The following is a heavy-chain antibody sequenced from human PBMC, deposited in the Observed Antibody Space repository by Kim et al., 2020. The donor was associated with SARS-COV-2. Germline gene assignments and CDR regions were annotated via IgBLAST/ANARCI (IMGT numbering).Heavy chain of an antibody. CDR3: AKDPLYYDSSGYYYDAFDI. J-gene: IGHJ3*02. V-gene: IGHV3-23*01. Sequence: GRFTLSRDQYKNTLYLQMNSLRAEDTAVYYCAKDPLYYDSSGYYYDAFDIWGQGTMVTVSS. D-gene: IGHD3-22*01.